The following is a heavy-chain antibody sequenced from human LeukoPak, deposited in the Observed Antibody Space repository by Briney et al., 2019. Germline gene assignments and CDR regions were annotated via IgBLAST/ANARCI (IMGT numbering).Heavy chain of an antibody. D-gene: IGHD3-22*01. CDR3: AKGNYYDSSGYLRVAFDI. J-gene: IGHJ3*02. CDR1: GFTFSSYG. CDR2: ISYDGSNK. Sequence: PGGSLRLSCAASGFTFSSYGMHWVRQAPGKGLEWVAVISYDGSNKYYADSVKGRFTISRDNSKNTLYLQMNSLRAEDTAVYYCAKGNYYDSSGYLRVAFDIWGQGTMVTVSS. V-gene: IGHV3-30*18.